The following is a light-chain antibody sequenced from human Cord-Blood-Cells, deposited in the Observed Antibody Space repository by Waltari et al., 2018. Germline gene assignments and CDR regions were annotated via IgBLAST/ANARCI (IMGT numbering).Light chain of an antibody. CDR1: SSDVGGYNY. J-gene: IGLJ2*01. CDR2: EFS. CDR3: SSYTSSSTVV. V-gene: IGLV2-14*01. Sequence: QSALTQPASVSGSPGQSLTLSCTGTSSDVGGYNYVPWYQQHPGKAPKLMLYEFSNRPSGVSNRFSGSKSGNTASRTISGLQAEDEADYYCSSYTSSSTVVVGGGTKLTVL.